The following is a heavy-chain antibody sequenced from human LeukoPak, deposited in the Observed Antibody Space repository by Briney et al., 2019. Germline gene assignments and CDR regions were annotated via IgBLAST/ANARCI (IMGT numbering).Heavy chain of an antibody. CDR1: GFTFSRYP. V-gene: IGHV3-64*04. Sequence: PGGSLRLSCSASGFTFSRYPMHWVRQAPGKGLEYVSAISGNGGSTYYADSVKGRFTISRDNSKNTLYLQLNTLRDEDTGVYFCARASASYFDYWGQGTLVTVSS. CDR3: ARASASYFDY. CDR2: ISGNGGST. J-gene: IGHJ4*02.